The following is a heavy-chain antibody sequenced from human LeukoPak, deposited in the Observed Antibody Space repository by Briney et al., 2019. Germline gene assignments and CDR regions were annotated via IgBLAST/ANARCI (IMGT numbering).Heavy chain of an antibody. Sequence: PSETLSLTCTVSGGSISSYYWSWIRQPAGKGLEWIGRIYTSGSTNYNPSLKGRVTMSVDRSKNQFSLKLSSVTAADTAVYYCARRYCSSASCYKNGSGSRFDPWGQGTLVTVSS. V-gene: IGHV4-4*07. CDR1: GGSISSYY. CDR3: ARRYCSSASCYKNGSGSRFDP. CDR2: IYTSGST. J-gene: IGHJ5*02. D-gene: IGHD2-2*02.